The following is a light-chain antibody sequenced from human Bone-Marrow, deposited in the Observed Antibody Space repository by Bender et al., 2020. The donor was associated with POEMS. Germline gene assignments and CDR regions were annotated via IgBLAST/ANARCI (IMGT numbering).Light chain of an antibody. CDR2: DVR. CDR3: ASDTSSNTYV. CDR1: SSDIGFYNY. J-gene: IGLJ1*01. V-gene: IGLV2-14*03. Sequence: QSALTQPPSASGSPGQSISISCTGTSSDIGFYNYVSWYQQHPGKVPRLIIYDVRRRPSGASRRFGCSKSGNTAPPTISGLQAEDEAYYCCASDTSSNTYVFGTGTEVTVL.